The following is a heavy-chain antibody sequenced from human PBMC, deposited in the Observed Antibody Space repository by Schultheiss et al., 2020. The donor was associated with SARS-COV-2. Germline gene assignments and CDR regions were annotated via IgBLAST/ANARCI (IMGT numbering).Heavy chain of an antibody. V-gene: IGHV1-69*13. CDR3: ARGLEDIVVVVALGRLGYFDY. J-gene: IGHJ4*02. CDR1: GGTFSSYA. D-gene: IGHD2-15*01. Sequence: SVKVSCKASGGTFSSYAISWVRQAPGQGLEWMGGFIPIFGTANYAQKFQGRVTITADESTSTAYMELSSLRSEDTAVYYCARGLEDIVVVVALGRLGYFDYWGQGTLVTVSS. CDR2: FIPIFGTA.